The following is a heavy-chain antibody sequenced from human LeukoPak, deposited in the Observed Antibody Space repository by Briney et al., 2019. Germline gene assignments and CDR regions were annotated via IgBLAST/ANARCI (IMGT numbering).Heavy chain of an antibody. CDR1: GFTFSSYA. CDR2: ISASGGST. CDR3: AKTLRELSGGAFDI. V-gene: IGHV3-23*01. Sequence: GGSLRLSCAASGFTFSSYAMSWVRQAPGKGLEWVSGISASGGSTNYADSVKGRFTISRDNSKNTLYLQMNSLRAEDTAVYYCAKTLRELSGGAFDIWGQGTMVTVSS. D-gene: IGHD1-26*01. J-gene: IGHJ3*02.